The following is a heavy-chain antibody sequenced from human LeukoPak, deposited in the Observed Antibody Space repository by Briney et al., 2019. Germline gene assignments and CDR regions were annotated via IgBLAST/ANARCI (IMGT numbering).Heavy chain of an antibody. V-gene: IGHV3-48*04. Sequence: GGSLRLSCAASGFTFNTYSMNWVRQAPGKGLEWVSYIGSSGSTIYYADSVKGRFTISRDNAKNSLYLQMNSLRAEDTAVYYCARSYTSTWYAYWGQGTLVTVSS. D-gene: IGHD6-13*01. CDR2: IGSSGSTI. CDR1: GFTFNTYS. J-gene: IGHJ4*02. CDR3: ARSYTSTWYAY.